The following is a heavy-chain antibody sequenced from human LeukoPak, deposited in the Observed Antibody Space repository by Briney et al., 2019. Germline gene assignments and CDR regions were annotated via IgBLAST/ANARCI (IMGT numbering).Heavy chain of an antibody. D-gene: IGHD1-7*01. CDR2: INPNSGGT. CDR3: AREGELLLDY. J-gene: IGHJ4*02. V-gene: IGHV1-2*02. Sequence: ASVKVSCKASGYTFTGYYMHWVRQAPGQGLEWMGWINPNSGGTNYAQKLQGRVTMTSDTSTSTAYMELSRLRSDDTAVYYCAREGELLLDYWGQGTLVTVSS. CDR1: GYTFTGYY.